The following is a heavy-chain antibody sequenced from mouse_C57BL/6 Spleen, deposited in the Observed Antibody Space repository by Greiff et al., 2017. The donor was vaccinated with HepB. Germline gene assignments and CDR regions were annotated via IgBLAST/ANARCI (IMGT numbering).Heavy chain of an antibody. J-gene: IGHJ4*01. V-gene: IGHV1-18*01. Sequence: VQLQQSGPELVKPGASVKIPCKASGYTFTDYNMDWVKQSHGKSLEWIGDINPNNGGTIYNQKFKGKATLTVDKSSSTAYMELRSLTSEDTAVYYCARGAPMGFYYAMDYWGQGTSVTVSS. D-gene: IGHD1-1*02. CDR1: GYTFTDYN. CDR2: INPNNGGT. CDR3: ARGAPMGFYYAMDY.